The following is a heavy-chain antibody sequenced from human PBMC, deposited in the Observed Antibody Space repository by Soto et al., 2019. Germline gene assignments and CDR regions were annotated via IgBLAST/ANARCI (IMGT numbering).Heavy chain of an antibody. V-gene: IGHV1-46*01. J-gene: IGHJ6*02. CDR1: GYTFTSYY. Sequence: GASVKVSCKASGYTFTSYYMHWVRQAPGQGLEWMGIINPSGGSTSYAQKFQGRVTMTRDTSTSTVYMELSSLRSEDTAVYYCARDRARIAVAGTNYYYGMDVWGQGTTVTIS. CDR3: ARDRARIAVAGTNYYYGMDV. CDR2: INPSGGST. D-gene: IGHD6-19*01.